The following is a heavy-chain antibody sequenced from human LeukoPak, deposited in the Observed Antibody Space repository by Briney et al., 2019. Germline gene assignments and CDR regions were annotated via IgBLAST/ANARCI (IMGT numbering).Heavy chain of an antibody. J-gene: IGHJ4*02. Sequence: PGGSLRLSCAASGFNFSSFGMHWVRQAPGKGPEWVAHISFDGSKKYYADSVKGRFTISRDNSKNTLYLQMNSLRAEDTAVYYCARESSGYDPYFDYWGQGTLVTVSS. CDR3: ARESSGYDPYFDY. CDR1: GFNFSSFG. CDR2: ISFDGSKK. D-gene: IGHD5-12*01. V-gene: IGHV3-30*03.